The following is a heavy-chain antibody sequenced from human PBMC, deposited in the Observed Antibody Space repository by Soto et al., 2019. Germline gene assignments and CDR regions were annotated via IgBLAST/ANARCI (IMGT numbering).Heavy chain of an antibody. CDR3: ARVTTAAGTGYTPY. CDR1: GGSMDSYY. J-gene: IGHJ4*02. CDR2: IYYSGTT. D-gene: IGHD6-13*01. Sequence: SETLSLTCTVSGGSMDSYYRSWIRQPPGKGLEWIGYIYYSGTTYYNPSLKSRVTISVDTSKNQFSLKLSSVTAADTAVYYCARVTTAAGTGYTPYWGQGTLVTVSS. V-gene: IGHV4-59*08.